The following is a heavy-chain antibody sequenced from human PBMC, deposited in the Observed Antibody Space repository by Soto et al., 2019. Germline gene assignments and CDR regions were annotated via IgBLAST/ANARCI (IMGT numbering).Heavy chain of an antibody. CDR3: ARVLGYCSSTSCYAGAYFDY. CDR1: GGSISSGDYY. D-gene: IGHD2-2*03. CDR2: IYYSGST. J-gene: IGHJ4*02. Sequence: PSETLSLTCTVSGGSISSGDYYWSWIRQAPGKGLEWIGYIYYSGSTYYNPSLKSRVTISVDTSKNQFSLKLSSVTAADTAVYYCARVLGYCSSTSCYAGAYFDYWGQGTLVTVSS. V-gene: IGHV4-30-4*01.